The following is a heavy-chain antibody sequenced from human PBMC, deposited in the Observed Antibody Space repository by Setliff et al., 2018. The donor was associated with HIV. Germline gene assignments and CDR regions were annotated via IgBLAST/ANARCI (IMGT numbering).Heavy chain of an antibody. CDR2: INQDGSEK. D-gene: IGHD4-17*01. CDR3: ARGQTSVTLQFDH. J-gene: IGHJ4*02. CDR1: GFTFSSHW. V-gene: IGHV3-7*01. Sequence: GGSLRLSCAASGFTFSSHWMVWVRQAPGKGLEWVANINQDGSEKNYEDSVKGRFTISRDNAKNSLFLQMNSLRAEDTAVYYCARGQTSVTLQFDHWGQGTLVTVSS.